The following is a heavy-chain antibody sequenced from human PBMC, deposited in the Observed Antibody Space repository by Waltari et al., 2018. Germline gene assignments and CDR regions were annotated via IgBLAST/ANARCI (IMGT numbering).Heavy chain of an antibody. V-gene: IGHV3-53*02. CDR3: GGERGGGGGLEQ. CDR1: GFTVSSNY. J-gene: IGHJ4*02. Sequence: EVQLVETGGGLIQPGGSLRLSCAASGFTVSSNYMSWVRQAPGKGVGWVSVFLSGGSKNHADFGKGRFTNPKDKSKNTVDLQKNRLGAEETAVYYWGGERGGGGGLEQWGQGNPG. CDR2: FLSGGSK. D-gene: IGHD3-10*01.